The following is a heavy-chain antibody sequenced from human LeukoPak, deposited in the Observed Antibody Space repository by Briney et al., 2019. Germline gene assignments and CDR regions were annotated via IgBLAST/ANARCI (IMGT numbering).Heavy chain of an antibody. J-gene: IGHJ6*02. CDR2: TYYRSKWYN. CDR3: ARELMLDPYYYYYGMDV. Sequence: SQTLSLTCVISGDSVSSNSAAWNWIRQSPSRGLEWLGRTYYRSKWYNDYAVSVKSRITINPDTSKNQFSLQLNSVTPEDTAVYYCARELMLDPYYYYYGMDVWGQGTTVTVSS. V-gene: IGHV6-1*01. D-gene: IGHD1-1*01. CDR1: GDSVSSNSAA.